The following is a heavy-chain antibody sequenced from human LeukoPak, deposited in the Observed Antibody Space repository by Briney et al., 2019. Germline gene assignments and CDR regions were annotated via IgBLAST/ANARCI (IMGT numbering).Heavy chain of an antibody. D-gene: IGHD4-11*01. V-gene: IGHV4-61*02. CDR1: GGSISSSSYY. CDR3: ARAPVTVKDSFDI. J-gene: IGHJ3*02. Sequence: PSETLSLTCTVSGGSISSSSYYWGWIRQPAGKGLEWIGRIFTSGSTNYNASLKSRVTMSVDTSKNQFSLKLRSMTAADTAVYYCARAPVTVKDSFDIWGQGTMVTVSS. CDR2: IFTSGST.